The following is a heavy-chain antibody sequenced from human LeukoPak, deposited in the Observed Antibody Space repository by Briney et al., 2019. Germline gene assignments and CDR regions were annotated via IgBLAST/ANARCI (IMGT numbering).Heavy chain of an antibody. J-gene: IGHJ5*02. CDR3: ARIITGLSYLYNWFDP. CDR1: GGSFSGYY. CDR2: INHSGST. V-gene: IGHV4-34*01. D-gene: IGHD3-10*01. Sequence: SETLSLTCAVYGGSFSGYYWSWIRQPPGKGLEWIGEINHSGSTYYNPSLKSRVTISVDTSKNQFSLKLSSVTAADTAVYYCARIITGLSYLYNWFDPWGQGTLVTVSS.